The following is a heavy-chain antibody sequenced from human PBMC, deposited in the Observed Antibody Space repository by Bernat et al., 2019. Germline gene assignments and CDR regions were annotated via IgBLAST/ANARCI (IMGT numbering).Heavy chain of an antibody. J-gene: IGHJ4*02. Sequence: QVQLVESGGGVVQPGRSLRLSCAASGFTFSSYAMHWVRQAPGKGLEWVAVISYDGSNKYYEDSVKGRFTISRDNSKNTLYLQMNSLRAEDTAVYYCAREEQQLVLLGFDYWGQGTLVTVSS. D-gene: IGHD6-13*01. CDR2: ISYDGSNK. CDR3: AREEQQLVLLGFDY. V-gene: IGHV3-30-3*01. CDR1: GFTFSSYA.